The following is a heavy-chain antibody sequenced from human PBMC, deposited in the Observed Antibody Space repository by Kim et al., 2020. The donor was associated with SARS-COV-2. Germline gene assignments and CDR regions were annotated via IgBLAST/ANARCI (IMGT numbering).Heavy chain of an antibody. J-gene: IGHJ4*02. CDR3: ATDRTY. Sequence: SSTIYYADSGKGRFATSRDNAKNSLYLQMNSLRDEDTAVYYCATDRTYWGQGTLVTVSS. V-gene: IGHV3-48*02. CDR2: SSTI.